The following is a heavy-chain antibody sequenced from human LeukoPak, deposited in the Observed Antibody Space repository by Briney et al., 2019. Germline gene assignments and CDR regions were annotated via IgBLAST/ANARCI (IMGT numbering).Heavy chain of an antibody. CDR1: GYTFTGYY. CDR3: ARARARTFEY. Sequence: ASVKVSCKASGYTFTGYYMHWVRQAPGQGLEWMGCINPNSGDTNYAQKFQGRVTMTRDTSISTAYMDLSRLRSDDTAVYYCARARARTFEYWGQGTLVTVSS. J-gene: IGHJ4*02. D-gene: IGHD1-26*01. CDR2: INPNSGDT. V-gene: IGHV1-2*02.